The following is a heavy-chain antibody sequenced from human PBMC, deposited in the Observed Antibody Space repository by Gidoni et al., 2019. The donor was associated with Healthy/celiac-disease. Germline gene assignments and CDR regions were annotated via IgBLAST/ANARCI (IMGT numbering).Heavy chain of an antibody. CDR2: ISSSSSYI. CDR1: GFTFSSYS. V-gene: IGHV3-21*01. CDR3: ARDPEGDCSSTSCYPWDYGMDV. D-gene: IGHD2-2*01. Sequence: EVQLVESGGGLVKPGGSLRLSCAASGFTFSSYSMHWVRQAPGKGLEWVSSISSSSSYIYYADSVKGRLTISRDNAKNSLYLQMNSLRAEDTAVYYCARDPEGDCSSTSCYPWDYGMDVWGQGTTVTVSS. J-gene: IGHJ6*02.